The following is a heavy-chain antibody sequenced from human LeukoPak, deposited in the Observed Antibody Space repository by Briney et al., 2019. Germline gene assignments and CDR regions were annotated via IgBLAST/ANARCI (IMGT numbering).Heavy chain of an antibody. D-gene: IGHD3-22*01. J-gene: IGHJ4*02. CDR2: ISGSGGST. V-gene: IGHV3-23*01. CDR3: TGGGSGYPDY. Sequence: GGTLRLSCAASGFTFGSYGMSWVRQAPGKGLEWVSAISGSGGSTYYADSVKGRFTISRDNSKNTLYLQMNSLKIDDTAVYYCTGGGSGYPDYWGQGTLVTVSS. CDR1: GFTFGSYG.